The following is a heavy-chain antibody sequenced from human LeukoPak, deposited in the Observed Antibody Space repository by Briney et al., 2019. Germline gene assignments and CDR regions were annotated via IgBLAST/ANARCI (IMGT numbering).Heavy chain of an antibody. V-gene: IGHV1-18*01. D-gene: IGHD1-26*01. CDR1: GYTFTSYG. J-gene: IGHJ3*02. Sequence: ASVKVSCKASGYTFTSYGISWVRQAPGQGLEWMGWISAYNGNTNYAQKLQGRVTMTTDTSTSTAYMELRSLRSDDTAVYYCASASWELLAGAFDIWGQGTMVTVSS. CDR2: ISAYNGNT. CDR3: ASASWELLAGAFDI.